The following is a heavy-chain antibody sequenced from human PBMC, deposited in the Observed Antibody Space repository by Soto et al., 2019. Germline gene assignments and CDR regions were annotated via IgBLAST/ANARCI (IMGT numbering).Heavy chain of an antibody. CDR2: IIPIFGTA. D-gene: IGHD3-10*01. J-gene: IGHJ5*02. CDR1: GGTFSSYA. V-gene: IGHV1-69*01. CDR3: ARAGGAMVRGVIRPYNWFDP. Sequence: QVQLVQSGADVKKPGSSVKVSCKASGGTFSSYAISWVRQAPGQGLEWMGGIIPIFGTANYAQKFQGRVTITADEYTSTAYMELSSLRSEDTAVYYGARAGGAMVRGVIRPYNWFDPWGQGTLVTVSS.